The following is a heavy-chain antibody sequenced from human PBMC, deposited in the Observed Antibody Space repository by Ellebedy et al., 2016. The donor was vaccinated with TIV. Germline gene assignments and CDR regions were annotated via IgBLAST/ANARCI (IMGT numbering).Heavy chain of an antibody. J-gene: IGHJ4*02. CDR2: ISGSGGGT. CDR1: GFTFDNYG. CDR3: AKDNGGQRGAFFDY. V-gene: IGHV3-23*01. Sequence: GESLKISCEAFGFTFDNYGMTWVRQAPGKGLEWVSTISGSGGGTHYADSVKGRFTISRDNSRNTLYLQMNSVRAEDTAVFYCAKDNGGQRGAFFDYWGQGTLVTVSS. D-gene: IGHD4-23*01.